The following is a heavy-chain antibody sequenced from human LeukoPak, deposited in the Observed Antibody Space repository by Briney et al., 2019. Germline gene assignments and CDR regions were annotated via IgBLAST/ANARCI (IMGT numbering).Heavy chain of an antibody. V-gene: IGHV4-59*01. Sequence: SGTLSLTCTVSGGSISSYYWSWIRQPPGKGLEWIGYIYHSGSAKYNPSLESRGIIPVDTSKNHFSLKLSSVTAADTAVYFWAREDTVIGIDYWGQGILVT. CDR1: GGSISSYY. CDR2: IYHSGSA. CDR3: AREDTVIGIDY. J-gene: IGHJ4*02. D-gene: IGHD5-18*01.